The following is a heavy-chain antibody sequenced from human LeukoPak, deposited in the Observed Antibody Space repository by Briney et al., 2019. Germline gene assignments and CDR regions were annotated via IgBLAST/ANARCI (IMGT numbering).Heavy chain of an antibody. CDR3: ARGDTVTTSLLGY. CDR1: GGTFSKYG. Sequence: GASVKVSCTASGGTFSKYGISWVRQAPGEGLDWMGGIIPMFGATEVAHKFRGRVTITADESTNTAYMELSSLRSEDTAVYYCARGDTVTTSLLGYWGQGTLVTVSS. V-gene: IGHV1-69*13. CDR2: IIPMFGAT. D-gene: IGHD4-17*01. J-gene: IGHJ4*02.